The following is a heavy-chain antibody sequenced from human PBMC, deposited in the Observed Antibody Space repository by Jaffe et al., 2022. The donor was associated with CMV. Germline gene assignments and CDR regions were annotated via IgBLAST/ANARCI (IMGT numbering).Heavy chain of an antibody. CDR1: GFSLSDGKLG. D-gene: IGHD5-12*01. CDR2: IFSNDQK. CDR3: ARTYSDRLCRSHCDTSLQRIDY. V-gene: IGHV2-26*01. Sequence: QVTLKESGPVMVKPTETLTLTCTVSGFSLSDGKLGVTWIRQPPGKPLEWLAHIFSNDQKSFSPSLMRRLTISKDSSTRQVILTMTNMDPVDSATYYCARTYSDRLCRSHCDTSLQRIDYWGPGTRVTVSS. J-gene: IGHJ4*02.